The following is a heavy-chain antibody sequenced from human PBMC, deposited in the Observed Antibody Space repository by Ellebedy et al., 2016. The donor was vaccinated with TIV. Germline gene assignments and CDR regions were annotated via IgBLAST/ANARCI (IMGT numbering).Heavy chain of an antibody. CDR3: ARGGVVGPYGMDV. Sequence: PGGSLRLSCEASGFTFSSYGMSWVRQAPGKGLEWVSALSRSDDSTSYADSVKGRFTISRDNSKNTLYLQMNSLRTEDTAVDYCARGGVVGPYGMDVWGQGTTVTVSS. D-gene: IGHD1-26*01. CDR1: GFTFSSYG. J-gene: IGHJ6*02. V-gene: IGHV3-23*01. CDR2: LSRSDDST.